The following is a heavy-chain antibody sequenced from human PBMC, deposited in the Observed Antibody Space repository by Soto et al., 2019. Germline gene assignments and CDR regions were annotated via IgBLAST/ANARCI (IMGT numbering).Heavy chain of an antibody. CDR1: GGSISSYY. V-gene: IGHV4-59*01. D-gene: IGHD1-26*01. CDR2: IYYSGST. J-gene: IGHJ5*02. CDR3: NKYSGRPSTPAA. Sequence: SETLSLTCTVSGGSISSYYWSWIRQPPGKGLEWIGYIYYSGSTNYNPSLKSRVTISVDTSKNQFSLKLSSVTAADTAVYYCNKYSGRPSTPAALGQGTLVTVSS.